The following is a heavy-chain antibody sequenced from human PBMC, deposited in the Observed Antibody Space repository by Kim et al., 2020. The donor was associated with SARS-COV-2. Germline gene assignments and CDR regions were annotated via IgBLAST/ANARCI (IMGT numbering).Heavy chain of an antibody. Sequence: SQTLSLTCAISGDSVSANSAAWNWIRQSPSRGLEWLGRTYYRSKWYDDSAVSVKGRLTINPDTTKNQFSLHLKSVTPEDTAIYFCAREQLGICRGGTCYSGFDFWGQGTLVTVSS. CDR1: GDSVSANSAA. J-gene: IGHJ4*02. CDR2: TYYRSKWYD. CDR3: AREQLGICRGGTCYSGFDF. V-gene: IGHV6-1*01. D-gene: IGHD2-15*01.